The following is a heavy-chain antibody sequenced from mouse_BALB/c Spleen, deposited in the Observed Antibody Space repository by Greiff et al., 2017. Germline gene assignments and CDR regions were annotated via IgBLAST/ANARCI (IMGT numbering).Heavy chain of an antibody. J-gene: IGHJ2*01. CDR1: GFTFSSYA. V-gene: IGHV5-9-4*01. Sequence: EVQVVESGGGLVKPGGSLKLSCAASGFTFSSYAMSWVRQSPEKRLEWVAEISSGGSYTYYPDTVTGRFTISRDNAKNTLYLEMSSLRSEDTAMYYCARYPYYFDYWGQGTTLTVSS. CDR2: ISSGGSYT. CDR3: ARYPYYFDY.